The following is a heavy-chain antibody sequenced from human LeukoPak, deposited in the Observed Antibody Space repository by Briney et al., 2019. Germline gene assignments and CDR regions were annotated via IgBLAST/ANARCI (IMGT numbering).Heavy chain of an antibody. Sequence: SETLSLTCAVYGGSFSGYYWSWIRQPPGKGLEWIGEINHSGSTNYNPSLKSRVTISVDTSKNQFSLKLSSVTAADTAVYYCARAPPRYSSSWYNWFDPWGQGTLVTVSS. CDR1: GGSFSGYY. J-gene: IGHJ5*02. CDR3: ARAPPRYSSSWYNWFDP. V-gene: IGHV4-34*01. D-gene: IGHD6-13*01. CDR2: INHSGST.